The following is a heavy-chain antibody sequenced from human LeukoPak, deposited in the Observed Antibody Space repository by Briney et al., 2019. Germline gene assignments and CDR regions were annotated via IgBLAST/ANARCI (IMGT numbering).Heavy chain of an antibody. Sequence: GASVKVSCKASGYTFTRYYMHWVRQAPGQGLEWMGIINPSGGSTTYAQKFQDRVTMTRDMSASTVYMELSSLRSKDTAVYYCARASAAFDYWGQGTLVTVSS. CDR3: ARASAAFDY. V-gene: IGHV1-46*01. CDR2: INPSGGST. CDR1: GYTFTRYY. J-gene: IGHJ4*02.